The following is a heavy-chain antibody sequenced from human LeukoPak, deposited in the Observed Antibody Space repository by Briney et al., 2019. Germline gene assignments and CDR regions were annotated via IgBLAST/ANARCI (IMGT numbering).Heavy chain of an antibody. D-gene: IGHD3-9*01. CDR1: GFTFSTYG. J-gene: IGHJ4*02. Sequence: PGGSLRLSCAASGFTFSTYGMHWVRQAPGKGLEWVAFIRYDGSNKYYADSVKGRFTISRDNAKNSLYLQMNSLRAEDTAVYYCAKDGDILTGSGIDYWGQGTLVTVSS. V-gene: IGHV3-30*02. CDR3: AKDGDILTGSGIDY. CDR2: IRYDGSNK.